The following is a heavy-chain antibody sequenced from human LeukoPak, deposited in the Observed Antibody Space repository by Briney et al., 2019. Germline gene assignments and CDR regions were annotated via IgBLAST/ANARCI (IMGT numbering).Heavy chain of an antibody. J-gene: IGHJ6*02. CDR1: GGSISSHY. CDR3: ARGSVAAAGLYYYYGMDV. D-gene: IGHD6-13*01. Sequence: SETLSLTCTVSGGSISSHYWSWIRQPPGKGLEWIGYIYYSGSTNYNPSLKSRVTISVDTSKNQFSLKLGSVTAADTAVYYCARGSVAAAGLYYYYGMDVWGQGTTVTVSS. CDR2: IYYSGST. V-gene: IGHV4-59*11.